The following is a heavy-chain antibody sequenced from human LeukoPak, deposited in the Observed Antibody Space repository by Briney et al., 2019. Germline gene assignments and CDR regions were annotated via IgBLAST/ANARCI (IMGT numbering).Heavy chain of an antibody. D-gene: IGHD2-2*01. V-gene: IGHV3-15*01. CDR2: IKSKTDGGTT. Sequence: GGSLRLSCAASGFTFSNAWMSWVRQAPGKGLEWVGRIKSKTDGGTTDYAAPVKGRFTISREDSKNTLYLQMNSLKTEDTAVYYCTTDSLDCSSTSCYAPWSDYYYYYMDVWGKGTTVTVSS. CDR1: GFTFSNAW. J-gene: IGHJ6*03. CDR3: TTDSLDCSSTSCYAPWSDYYYYYMDV.